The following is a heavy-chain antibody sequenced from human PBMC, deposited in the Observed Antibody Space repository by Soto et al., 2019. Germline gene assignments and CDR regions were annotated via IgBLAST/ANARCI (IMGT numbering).Heavy chain of an antibody. CDR3: ARAYPVAYTRYYFDY. Sequence: GASVKVSCKASGYTFTSYGISWVRQAPGQGLEWMGWISAYNGNTNYAQKLQGRVTMTTDTSTSTAYMELRGLRSDDTAVYYCARAYPVAYTRYYFDYWGQGTLVTVSS. CDR2: ISAYNGNT. V-gene: IGHV1-18*01. D-gene: IGHD6-19*01. CDR1: GYTFTSYG. J-gene: IGHJ4*02.